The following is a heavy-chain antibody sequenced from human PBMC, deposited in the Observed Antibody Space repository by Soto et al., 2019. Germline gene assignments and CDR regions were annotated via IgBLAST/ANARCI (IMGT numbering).Heavy chain of an antibody. V-gene: IGHV4-61*01. D-gene: IGHD5-12*01. J-gene: IGHJ4*02. CDR1: GGSVSSGSYY. CDR2: IYYSGST. CDR3: ARDSKRGYSGYDKLDY. Sequence: SETLSLTCTFSGGSVSSGSYYLSWIRQPPGKGLEWIGYIYYSGSTNYNPSLKSRVTISVDTSKNQFSLKLTSVTAADTAVYYCARDSKRGYSGYDKLDYWGQGTLVTVSS.